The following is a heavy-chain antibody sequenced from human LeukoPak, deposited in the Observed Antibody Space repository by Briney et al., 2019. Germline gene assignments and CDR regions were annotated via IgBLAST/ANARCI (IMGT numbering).Heavy chain of an antibody. D-gene: IGHD3-22*01. Sequence: GGSLRLSCAASGFTFSTYWISWVRQAPGKGLEWVANIKQDGSEKYYVDSVKGRFTIFRDNAKNSLYLQMNSLRVEDTAVYYCARTYYYDSSGYFDAFDIWGQGTMVTVSS. CDR3: ARTYYYDSSGYFDAFDI. J-gene: IGHJ3*02. CDR2: IKQDGSEK. V-gene: IGHV3-7*01. CDR1: GFTFSTYW.